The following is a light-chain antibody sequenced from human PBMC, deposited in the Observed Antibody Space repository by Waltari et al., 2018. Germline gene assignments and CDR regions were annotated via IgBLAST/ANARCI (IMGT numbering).Light chain of an antibody. J-gene: IGKJ2*01. V-gene: IGKV3-11*01. CDR1: QSVSGY. Sequence: EIVLTQSPASLSLSPGERATLSCMASQSVSGYLAWYQQKPGQAPRLLIYDASIRATGIPARFSGSGSGTDFTLTISSLEPEDFAVYYCQQRSNWPPQYTFGQGTKLEIK. CDR3: QQRSNWPPQYT. CDR2: DAS.